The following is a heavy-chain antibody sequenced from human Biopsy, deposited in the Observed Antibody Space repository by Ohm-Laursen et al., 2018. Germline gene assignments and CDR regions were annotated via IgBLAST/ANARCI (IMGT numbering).Heavy chain of an antibody. J-gene: IGHJ6*02. CDR1: GLIFCVYY. V-gene: IGHV3-11*01. Sequence: GSLRLSCAASGLIFCVYYISWIRQAPGQGLEWIAYISARDGVVYYADSVKGRFTISRANTNNSLYLQMTSLRPEATAVFYCARGKYKDFSTGLPRPYHYTLDFWGPGTTVTVSS. CDR2: ISARDGVV. CDR3: ARGKYKDFSTGLPRPYHYTLDF. D-gene: IGHD3-22*01.